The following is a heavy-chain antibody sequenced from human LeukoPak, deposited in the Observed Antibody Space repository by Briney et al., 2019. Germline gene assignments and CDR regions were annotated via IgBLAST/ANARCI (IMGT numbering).Heavy chain of an antibody. CDR2: VSYDGSNK. CDR3: AKSGDQITFDY. V-gene: IGHV3-30-3*02. Sequence: GRSLRLSCAASGFTFSSDAMHWVRQAPGKGLEWVAVVSYDGSNKDYADSVRGRFTISRDDSKNTLYLQMNSLRPEDTAVYFCAKSGDQITFDYWGQGTLVTVSS. CDR1: GFTFSSDA. J-gene: IGHJ4*02. D-gene: IGHD7-27*01.